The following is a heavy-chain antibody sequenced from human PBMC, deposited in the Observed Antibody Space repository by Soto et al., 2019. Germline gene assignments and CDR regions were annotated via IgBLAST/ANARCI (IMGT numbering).Heavy chain of an antibody. CDR1: GYDFTSYG. V-gene: IGHV1-18*01. CDR2: SSAYNGKR. D-gene: IGHD2-21*01. CDR3: ARGRIVASIHDAFEI. J-gene: IGHJ3*02. Sequence: QGQLLQSGDEVKKPGASVRVSCRASGYDFTSYGISWVRQAPGQGLEWVSWSSAYNGKRDTAQKFQGRVTMTLDTSTDTAHMELWDLTSADTAVYYCARGRIVASIHDAFEIWGHGTMVAVSS.